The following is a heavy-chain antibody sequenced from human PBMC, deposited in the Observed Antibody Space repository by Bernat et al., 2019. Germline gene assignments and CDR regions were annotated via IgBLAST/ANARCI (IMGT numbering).Heavy chain of an antibody. D-gene: IGHD1-26*01. V-gene: IGHV4-59*01. J-gene: IGHJ5*02. CDR2: IYYSGST. CDR3: AGAIVGATSLGWFDP. CDR1: GGSISSYY. Sequence: QVQLQESGPGLVKPSETLSLTCTVSGGSISSYYWSWIRQPPGKGLEWIGYIYYSGSTNYNPSLESRVTISVDTSKNQFSLKLTSVTAADTAVCYCAGAIVGATSLGWFDPWGQGTLVTVSS.